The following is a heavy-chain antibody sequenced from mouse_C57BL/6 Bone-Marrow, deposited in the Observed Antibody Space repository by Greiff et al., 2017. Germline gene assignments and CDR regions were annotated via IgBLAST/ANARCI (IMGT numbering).Heavy chain of an antibody. CDR2: INPGSGGT. J-gene: IGHJ1*03. CDR3: ARWGWLLYWYFDV. CDR1: GYAFTNYL. V-gene: IGHV1-54*01. Sequence: QVQLQQSGAELVRPGTSVKVSCKASGYAFTNYLIEWVKQRPGQGLEWIGVINPGSGGTNYNEKFKGKATLTADKSSSTAYMQLSSLTSEDSAVYVCARWGWLLYWYFDVEGTGTTTTVSA. D-gene: IGHD2-3*01.